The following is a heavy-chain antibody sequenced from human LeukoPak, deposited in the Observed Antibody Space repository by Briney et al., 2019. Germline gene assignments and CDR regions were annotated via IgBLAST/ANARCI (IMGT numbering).Heavy chain of an antibody. CDR3: STYLRREFYQFDY. D-gene: IGHD3-10*01. J-gene: IGHJ4*02. Sequence: GGSLRLSCAASGFSFSNVWMSWVRQAPGKGLEWVGRIQSKIDGGTTDYAAPVRGRFTISRDDSKNTLYLQMSGLTTEDTAVYYCSTYLRREFYQFDYWGQGTLVTVSS. V-gene: IGHV3-15*01. CDR1: GFSFSNVW. CDR2: IQSKIDGGTT.